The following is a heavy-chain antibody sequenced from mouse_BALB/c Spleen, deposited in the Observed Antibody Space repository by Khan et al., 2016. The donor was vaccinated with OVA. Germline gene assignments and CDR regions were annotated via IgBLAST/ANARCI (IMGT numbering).Heavy chain of an antibody. D-gene: IGHD2-14*01. Sequence: QIQLVQSGPELKKPGETVKISCKASGYTFTNYGMNWVKQAPGKGLKWMGWINTYTGEPTYGDDFKGRFAFSLETSASTAYLQINNLKNEDTATYCGAKVRYNGSMDYWGQGTSVTVSS. CDR1: GYTFTNYG. CDR3: AKVRYNGSMDY. J-gene: IGHJ4*01. V-gene: IGHV9-3-1*01. CDR2: INTYTGEP.